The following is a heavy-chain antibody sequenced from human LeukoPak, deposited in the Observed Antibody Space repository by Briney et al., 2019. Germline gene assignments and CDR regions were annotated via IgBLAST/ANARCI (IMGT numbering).Heavy chain of an antibody. CDR2: ISYSGNT. Sequence: SVTLSLTCTVSGDSITNSNYFWGWIRQPPGKGLEWIGTISYSGNTDYNPSLRSRVTISVDTSNNQFSLRLGSVTAADTAVYHCARHCCSGPAKRVFDIWGQGTMVTVSS. D-gene: IGHD2-15*01. CDR3: ARHCCSGPAKRVFDI. J-gene: IGHJ3*02. CDR1: GDSITNSNYF. V-gene: IGHV4-39*01.